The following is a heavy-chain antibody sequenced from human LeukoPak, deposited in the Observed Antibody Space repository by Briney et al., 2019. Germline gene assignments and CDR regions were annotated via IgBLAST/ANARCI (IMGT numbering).Heavy chain of an antibody. CDR3: ARGRARGNWFGP. J-gene: IGHJ5*02. D-gene: IGHD3-10*01. Sequence: PSETLSLTCAVYGGSFSGYYWSWIRQPPGKGLEWIGEINHSGSTNYNPSLKSRVTISVDTSKNQFSLKLSSVTAADTAVYYCARGRARGNWFGPWGQGTLVTVSS. CDR2: INHSGST. CDR1: GGSFSGYY. V-gene: IGHV4-34*01.